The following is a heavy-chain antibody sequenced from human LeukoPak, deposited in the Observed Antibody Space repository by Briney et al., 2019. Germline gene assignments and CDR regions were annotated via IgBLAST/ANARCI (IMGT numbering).Heavy chain of an antibody. Sequence: GRSLRLSCAASGFTFSSYAMHWVRQAPGKGLEWVAVISYDGSNKYYADSVKGRFTISRDNSKNTLYLQMNSLRAEDTAVYYCARALRAYSSSGNWFDPWGQGTLVTVSS. V-gene: IGHV3-30-3*01. CDR2: ISYDGSNK. D-gene: IGHD6-13*01. J-gene: IGHJ5*02. CDR1: GFTFSSYA. CDR3: ARALRAYSSSGNWFDP.